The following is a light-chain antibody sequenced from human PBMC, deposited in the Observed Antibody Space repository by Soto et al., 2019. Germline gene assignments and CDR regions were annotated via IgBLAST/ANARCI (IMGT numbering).Light chain of an antibody. Sequence: SYELTQPPSVSVSPGQTARITCSGDALPKQYAYWYQQKPGQAPVLVIYKDSERPSGIPERFSGSSSGTTVTLTISGVQAHDEADYYCQSADSSGTYVFGTGTKLTVL. J-gene: IGLJ1*01. CDR1: ALPKQY. V-gene: IGLV3-25*03. CDR3: QSADSSGTYV. CDR2: KDS.